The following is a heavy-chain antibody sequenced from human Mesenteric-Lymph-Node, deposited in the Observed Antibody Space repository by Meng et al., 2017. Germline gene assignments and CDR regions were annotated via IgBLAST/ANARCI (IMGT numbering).Heavy chain of an antibody. CDR2: VYYTGNT. CDR1: GESISSRKYY. D-gene: IGHD6-19*01. J-gene: IGHJ5*02. CDR3: ARWSIVVAGLDWFDP. Sequence: GSLRLSCSVSGESISSRKYYWGWIRQPPGKGLEWIGSVYYTGNTYYNPSLKSRVIILVDTSKNQYSLNLNSVNAADTAVYYCARWSIVVAGLDWFDPWGQGTLVTVSS. V-gene: IGHV4-39*07.